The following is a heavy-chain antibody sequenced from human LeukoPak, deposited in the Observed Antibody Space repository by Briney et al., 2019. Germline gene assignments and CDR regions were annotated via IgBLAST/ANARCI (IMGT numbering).Heavy chain of an antibody. CDR3: AMGYSGYYVGADY. Sequence: PSETLSLTCTVSGGSISSYYWSWIRQPPGKGLEWIGYIYYGGSTNYNPSLKSRVTISVDTSKNQFPLKLSSVTAADTAVYYCAMGYSGYYVGADYWGQGTLVTVSS. D-gene: IGHD3-22*01. CDR2: IYYGGST. CDR1: GGSISSYY. J-gene: IGHJ4*02. V-gene: IGHV4-59*08.